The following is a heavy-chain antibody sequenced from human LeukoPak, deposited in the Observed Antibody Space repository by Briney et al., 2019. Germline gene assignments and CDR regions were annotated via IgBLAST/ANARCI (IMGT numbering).Heavy chain of an antibody. V-gene: IGHV4-34*01. D-gene: IGHD6-6*01. CDR1: GGSIGSYY. CDR2: INHSGST. Sequence: SETLSLTCTVSGGSIGSYYWNWIRQPPGKGLEWIGEINHSGSTNYNPSLKSRVTISVDTSKNQFSLKLSSVTAADTAVYYCARAEAGQLVTWFDPWGQGTLVTVSS. J-gene: IGHJ5*02. CDR3: ARAEAGQLVTWFDP.